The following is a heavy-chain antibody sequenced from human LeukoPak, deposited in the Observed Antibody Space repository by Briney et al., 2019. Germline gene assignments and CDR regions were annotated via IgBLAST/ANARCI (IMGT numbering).Heavy chain of an antibody. V-gene: IGHV3-30*02. CDR2: IRYDGSNK. J-gene: IGHJ4*02. CDR3: AEQQLVLFDY. CDR1: GFTFSSYG. D-gene: IGHD6-13*01. Sequence: GGSLRLSCAASGFTFSSYGMHWVRQAPGKGLEWVAFIRYDGSNKYYADSVKGRFTISRDNSKNTLYLQMNSLRAEDTAVYYCAEQQLVLFDYWGQGTLVTVSS.